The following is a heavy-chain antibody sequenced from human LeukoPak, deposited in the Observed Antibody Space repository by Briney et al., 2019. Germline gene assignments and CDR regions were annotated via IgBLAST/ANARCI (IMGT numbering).Heavy chain of an antibody. CDR2: INWNGGST. D-gene: IGHD2-15*01. CDR1: GFTFDDYG. V-gene: IGHV3-20*04. Sequence: RPGGSLRLSCAASGFTFDDYGMSWVRQAPGRGLEWVSGINWNGGSTGYADSVKGRFTISRDNAKNSLYLQMNSLRAEDTALYYCAREKSPLVVAAIYFDYWGQGTLVTVSS. CDR3: AREKSPLVVAAIYFDY. J-gene: IGHJ4*02.